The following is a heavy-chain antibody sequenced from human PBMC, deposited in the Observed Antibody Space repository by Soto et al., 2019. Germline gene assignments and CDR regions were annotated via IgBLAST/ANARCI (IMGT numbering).Heavy chain of an antibody. D-gene: IGHD6-13*01. V-gene: IGHV3-30*18. CDR2: VSYDGGDK. Sequence: QVQLVESGGGVVQPGRSLRLSCAASGFTFSSYGMHWVRQAPGKGLEWVAVVSYDGGDKHFADSVKGRFTVSRDNSKNTLYLQMTSLRAEDTAVYYCAKDADIAGADYYFDFWGQGTLVTVSS. J-gene: IGHJ4*02. CDR1: GFTFSSYG. CDR3: AKDADIAGADYYFDF.